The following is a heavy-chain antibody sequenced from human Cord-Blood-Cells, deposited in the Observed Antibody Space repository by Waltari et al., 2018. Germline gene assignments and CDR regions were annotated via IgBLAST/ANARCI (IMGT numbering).Heavy chain of an antibody. Sequence: VQLQESGPGLVKPSETLFLTCPVSGGSNSSYYWSWTRQPAGKGLEWIGRIYTSWSTNYTPSPKGRVTMSVDTSKTQFSLKLSSVTAADTAVYYCGRQAGDYYYYGMDVWGQGTTVTVSS. CDR1: GGSNSSYY. D-gene: IGHD4-17*01. J-gene: IGHJ6*02. CDR3: GRQAGDYYYYGMDV. CDR2: IYTSWST. V-gene: IGHV4-4*07.